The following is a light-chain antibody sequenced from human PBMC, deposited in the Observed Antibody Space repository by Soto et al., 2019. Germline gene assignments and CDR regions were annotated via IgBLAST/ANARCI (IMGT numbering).Light chain of an antibody. V-gene: IGKV2-28*01. CDR1: QSLLHDNGFNF. CDR3: MQSLQTPRH. J-gene: IGKJ5*01. CDR2: LGS. Sequence: DIVMTQSPLFLSVTPGEPASISCRSSQSLLHDNGFNFLNWYLQKPGQSPQLLISLGSSRASGVPDRFSGSASGRDFTLKITRGEAEDVGIYYCMQSLQTPRHFGQGTRLEIK.